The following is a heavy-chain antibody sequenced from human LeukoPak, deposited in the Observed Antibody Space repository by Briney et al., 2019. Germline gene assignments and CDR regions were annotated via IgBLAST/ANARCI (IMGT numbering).Heavy chain of an antibody. CDR2: IYYSGST. V-gene: IGHV4-61*01. J-gene: IGHJ6*02. Sequence: ETLSLTCTVSGGSISSSSYYWSWIRQPPGKGLEWIGYIYYSGSTNYNPSLKSRVTISVDTSKNQFSLKLSSVTAADTAVYYCARAKYYYYGMDVWGQGTTVTVSS. CDR3: ARAKYYYYGMDV. CDR1: GGSISSSSYY.